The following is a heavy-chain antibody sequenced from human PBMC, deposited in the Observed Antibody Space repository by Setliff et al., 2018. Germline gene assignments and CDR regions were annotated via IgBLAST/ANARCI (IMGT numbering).Heavy chain of an antibody. J-gene: IGHJ4*02. CDR1: GYTFSNYG. CDR2: MSTY. V-gene: IGHV1-18*01. D-gene: IGHD2-2*01. CDR3: ARGPPDFVVVPAAAKFDY. Sequence: ASVKVSCKASGYTFSNYGINWVRQAPGQGLEWMGWMSTYAQKFQGRVTMTTDTPTSTAYMELRSLTSDDTAVYYCARGPPDFVVVPAAAKFDYWGQGTPVTV.